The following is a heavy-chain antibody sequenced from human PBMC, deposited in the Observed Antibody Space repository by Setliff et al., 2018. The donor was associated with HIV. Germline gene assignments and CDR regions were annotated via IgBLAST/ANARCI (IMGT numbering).Heavy chain of an antibody. Sequence: SETLSLTCAVYGGSFSGYYWSWIRQPPGKGLEWIGEINHSGSTNYNPSLKSRVTISVDTSKNQFSLKLSSVTAADTAVYYCARIYDYGSYYFDYWGQGTLVTVSS. J-gene: IGHJ4*02. D-gene: IGHD4-17*01. CDR3: ARIYDYGSYYFDY. CDR1: GGSFSGYY. CDR2: INHSGST. V-gene: IGHV4-34*01.